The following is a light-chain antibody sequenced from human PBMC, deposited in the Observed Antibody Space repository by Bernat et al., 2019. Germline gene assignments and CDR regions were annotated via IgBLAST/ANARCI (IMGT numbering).Light chain of an antibody. J-gene: IGLJ3*02. CDR3: SSYAGSNNLV. V-gene: IGLV2-8*01. Sequence: QSALTQPPSASGSPGQSVTISCTGTSSDVGGYNYVSWYQQHPAKAPKLMNYEVSKRPSGVPERFSGSKSGNTASLTVSGLQAEDEADYYCSSYAGSNNLVFGGGTKLTVL. CDR2: EVS. CDR1: SSDVGGYNY.